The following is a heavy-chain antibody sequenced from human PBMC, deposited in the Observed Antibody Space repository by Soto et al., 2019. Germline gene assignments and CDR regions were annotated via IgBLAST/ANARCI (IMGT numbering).Heavy chain of an antibody. V-gene: IGHV4-30-4*01. Sequence: PSETLSLTCTVSGDSISSNNNYWSWIRQPPGEGLEWIGFISYSGTTSYSPSLKSRVAISLDTSKNQFSLSLSSVTAADTAVYYCARGRGYSYGLDPWGQGTLVTVPS. CDR1: GDSISSNNNY. CDR3: ARGRGYSYGLDP. J-gene: IGHJ5*02. D-gene: IGHD5-18*01. CDR2: ISYSGTT.